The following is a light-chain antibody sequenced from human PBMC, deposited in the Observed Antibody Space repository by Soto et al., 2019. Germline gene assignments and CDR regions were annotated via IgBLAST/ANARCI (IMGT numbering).Light chain of an antibody. V-gene: IGKV1-5*01. Sequence: DIEMTQSPSTLSASVGDRVTITCRASQSICSWLAWYQQKPGKAPKLLIYDASSLESGVPSRFSGSGSGTEFTITISSLQADYFATYYCQQYRTFGQGTKVDIK. J-gene: IGKJ1*01. CDR3: QQYRT. CDR1: QSICSW. CDR2: DAS.